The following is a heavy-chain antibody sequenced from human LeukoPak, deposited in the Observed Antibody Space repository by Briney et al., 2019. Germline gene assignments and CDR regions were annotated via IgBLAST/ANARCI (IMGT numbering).Heavy chain of an antibody. J-gene: IGHJ6*02. CDR1: GYTFTGYY. CDR3: ARAAYYDFWSGYYLGSGDYYYGMDV. CDR2: INPNSGGT. V-gene: IGHV1-2*06. D-gene: IGHD3-3*01. Sequence: GAPVKVSCKASGYTFTGYYMHWVRQAPGQGLEWMGRINPNSGGTNYAQKFQGRVTMTRDTSISTAYMELSRLRSDDTAVYYCARAAYYDFWSGYYLGSGDYYYGMDVWGQGTTVTVSS.